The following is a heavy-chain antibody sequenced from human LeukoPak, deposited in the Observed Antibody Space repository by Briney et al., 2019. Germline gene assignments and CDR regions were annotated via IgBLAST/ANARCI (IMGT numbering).Heavy chain of an antibody. J-gene: IGHJ4*02. CDR2: IYTSGST. CDR1: GGSISSYY. V-gene: IGHV4-4*07. CDR3: ARTYYYDSSGYYYFDY. D-gene: IGHD3-22*01. Sequence: SETLSLTCTVSGGSISSYYWSWIRQPAGKGLEWIGRIYTSGSTNYNPSLKSRVTMSVDTSKNQFSLKLSSVTAADTVVYYCARTYYYDSSGYYYFDYWGQGTLVTVSS.